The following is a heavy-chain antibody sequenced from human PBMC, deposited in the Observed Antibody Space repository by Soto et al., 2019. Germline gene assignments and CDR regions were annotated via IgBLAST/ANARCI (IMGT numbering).Heavy chain of an antibody. Sequence: PGGSLRLSCAASGFTFSDYYMSWIRQAPGKGLEWVSYISSSSSYTNYADSVKGRFTISRDNAKNSLYLQMNSLRAEDTAVYYCARDLGYCSGGSCSDVDAFDIWGQGTMVTVSS. V-gene: IGHV3-11*06. CDR1: GFTFSDYY. D-gene: IGHD2-15*01. CDR3: ARDLGYCSGGSCSDVDAFDI. CDR2: ISSSSSYT. J-gene: IGHJ3*02.